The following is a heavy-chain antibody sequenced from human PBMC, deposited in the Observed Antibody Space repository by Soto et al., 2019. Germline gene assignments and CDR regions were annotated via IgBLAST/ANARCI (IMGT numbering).Heavy chain of an antibody. CDR1: GYTFSRYG. V-gene: IGHV1-18*01. CDR3: AKNGHPPYYYYGMDV. D-gene: IGHD2-8*01. J-gene: IGHJ6*02. CDR2: ISGYNGDT. Sequence: QGQLVQSGPEVKKPGASVKVSCKASGYTFSRYGISWVRQAPGQGLEWMGWISGYNGDTIYAQKVQGRVTMTIDTSTYTAYMELRSLPSDDTAIYYCAKNGHPPYYYYGMDVWGQGTTVTVSS.